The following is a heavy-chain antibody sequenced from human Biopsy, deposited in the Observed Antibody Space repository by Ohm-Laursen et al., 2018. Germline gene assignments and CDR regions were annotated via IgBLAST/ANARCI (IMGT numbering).Heavy chain of an antibody. CDR2: ISETSSHI. J-gene: IGHJ6*02. CDR3: AGNWSRRAGEGGMAV. V-gene: IGHV3-21*01. Sequence: SLRLSCSASGFSVSSYDMNWVRQAPGKGLEWISYISETSSHIYDADSVRGGFTVARDIAKNSLYLQLNSLRVEDTAVYYCAGNWSRRAGEGGMAVWGQGTTVTASS. D-gene: IGHD1-1*01. CDR1: GFSVSSYD.